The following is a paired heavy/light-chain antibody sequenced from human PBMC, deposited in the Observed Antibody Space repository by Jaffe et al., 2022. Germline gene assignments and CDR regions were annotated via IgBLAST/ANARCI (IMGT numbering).Light chain of an antibody. Sequence: DIQMTQSPSFLSASVGDRVTIICRASQAISFYLDWFHQTAGKAPKVMIYASASLQTGVPPRFRGGGSGTEFTLTINSLQPEDVGTYYCQQTYTTPWTFGQGTKVEIK. CDR2: ASA. CDR3: QQTYTTPWT. J-gene: IGKJ1*01. CDR1: QAISFY. V-gene: IGKV1-39*01.
Heavy chain of an antibody. CDR2: INIPISGPP. D-gene: IGHD5-12*01. CDR3: AWTAGGTSGYDVAGV. CDR1: VDSFIKYA. V-gene: IGHV1-69*01. Sequence: QVQLVQSGTEVKKPGSSVKVSCKASVDSFIKYAFTWVRQAPGQGLEWMGGINIPISGPPQYAQALQGRLTITADVSTTTSHMELSSLRSEDTAMYYCAWTAGGTSGYDVAGVWGQGTLVAVSS. J-gene: IGHJ4*02.